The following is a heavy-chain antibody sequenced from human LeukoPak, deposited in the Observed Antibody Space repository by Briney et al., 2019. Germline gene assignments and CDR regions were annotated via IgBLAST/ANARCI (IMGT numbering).Heavy chain of an antibody. J-gene: IGHJ4*02. V-gene: IGHV7-4-1*02. CDR3: ARDLFPWFGGGFYYFDY. Sequence: GASVKVSCKASGYTFTGYYMHWVRQAPGQGLEWMGWINTNTGNPTYAQGFTGRFVFSLDTSVSTAYLQISSLKAEDTAVYYCARDLFPWFGGGFYYFDYWGQGTLVTVSS. CDR1: GYTFTGYY. D-gene: IGHD3-10*01. CDR2: INTNTGNP.